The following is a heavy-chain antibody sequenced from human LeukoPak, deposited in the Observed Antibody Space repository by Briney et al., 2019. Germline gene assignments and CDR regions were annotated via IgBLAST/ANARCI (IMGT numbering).Heavy chain of an antibody. CDR1: GGSFSGYD. CDR2: INHSGST. J-gene: IGHJ4*02. Sequence: SETLSLTCAVYGGSFSGYDWSWIRQPPGKGLEWIGEINHSGSTNYNPSLKSRGTISADTSKSQFSLRLNSVTAADTSVYYCARLWSGLRPPDYWGQGTLVTVSS. CDR3: ARLWSGLRPPDY. V-gene: IGHV4-34*01. D-gene: IGHD3-3*01.